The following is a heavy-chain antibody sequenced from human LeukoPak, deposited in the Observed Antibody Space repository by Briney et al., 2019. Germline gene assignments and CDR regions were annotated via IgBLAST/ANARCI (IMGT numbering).Heavy chain of an antibody. CDR2: ISVSGNT. Sequence: GGSLRLSCAASGFTLSSYAMSWVRQGPGKGLEWVSAISVSGNTYHADSVKGRFTISRDNSKNTLYLQMNSLRAEDTAVYYCAKGNGYSPRDYFDYWGQGTLVTVSS. CDR3: AKGNGYSPRDYFDY. V-gene: IGHV3-23*01. D-gene: IGHD5-18*01. J-gene: IGHJ4*02. CDR1: GFTLSSYA.